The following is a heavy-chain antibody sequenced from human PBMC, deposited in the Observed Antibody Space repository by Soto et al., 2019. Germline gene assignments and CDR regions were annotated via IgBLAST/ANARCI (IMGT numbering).Heavy chain of an antibody. CDR1: GYTFTSYG. CDR3: ARDMIVVVKGDLFDY. Sequence: ASVKVSCKASGYTFTSYGISWVRQAPGQGLEWMGWISAYNGNTNYAQKLQGRVTMTTDTSTSTAYMELRSLRSDDTAVYYCARDMIVVVKGDLFDYWGQGTLVPSPQ. V-gene: IGHV1-18*01. CDR2: ISAYNGNT. D-gene: IGHD3-22*01. J-gene: IGHJ4*02.